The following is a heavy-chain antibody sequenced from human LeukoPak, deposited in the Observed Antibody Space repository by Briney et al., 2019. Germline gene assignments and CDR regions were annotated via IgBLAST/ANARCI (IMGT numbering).Heavy chain of an antibody. J-gene: IGHJ5*02. D-gene: IGHD2-2*01. CDR3: AFLKDGPLLSSKLYNWFDP. CDR1: GGTFSNYA. Sequence: GASVKVSCKASGGTFSNYAISWVRQAPGQGLEWMGKIIPIFGTANYAQKFQGRVTITADESTSTAYMELSSLRSEDTAVYYCAFLKDGPLLSSKLYNWFDPWGQGTLVTVSS. V-gene: IGHV1-69*13. CDR2: IIPIFGTA.